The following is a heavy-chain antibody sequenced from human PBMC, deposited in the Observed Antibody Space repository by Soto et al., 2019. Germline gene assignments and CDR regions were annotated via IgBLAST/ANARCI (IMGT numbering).Heavy chain of an antibody. CDR2: ITADKGKT. CDR3: ARDNWNDVIFDY. Sequence: ASVKVSCKTSGYTFTSYGISWVRQAPGQGLEWMGWITADKGKTTYAQKLQGRVTMTTDTSTSTAYMELRSLRSDDTAVYYCARDNWNDVIFDYWGQGTLVTVSS. D-gene: IGHD1-1*01. V-gene: IGHV1-18*01. J-gene: IGHJ4*02. CDR1: GYTFTSYG.